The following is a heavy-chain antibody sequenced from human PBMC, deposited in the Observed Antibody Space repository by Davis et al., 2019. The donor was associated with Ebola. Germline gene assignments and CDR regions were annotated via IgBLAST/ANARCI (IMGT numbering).Heavy chain of an antibody. Sequence: GESLKISCKASGYTFSNYWIGWVRQMPGKGLQWMGIIYPSDSDTRYSPSFQGQVTISTDESISTVYLQWNTLKASDTAIYFCVRHWGSGFDYWGQGTLVSVSS. J-gene: IGHJ4*02. CDR3: VRHWGSGFDY. V-gene: IGHV5-51*01. CDR1: GYTFSNYW. CDR2: IYPSDSDT. D-gene: IGHD3-16*01.